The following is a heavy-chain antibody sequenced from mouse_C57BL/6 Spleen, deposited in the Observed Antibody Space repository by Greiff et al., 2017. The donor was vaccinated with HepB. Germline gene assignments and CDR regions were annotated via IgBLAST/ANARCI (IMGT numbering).Heavy chain of an antibody. Sequence: QVQLQQSGPELVKPGASVKISCKASGYAFSSSWMNWVKQRPGKGLEWIGRIYPGDGDTNYNGKFKGKATLTADKSSSTAYMPLSSLTSEDSAVYFCAICGGYYPLYWYFDVWGTGTTVTVSS. D-gene: IGHD1-1*02. CDR1: GYAFSSSW. CDR3: AICGGYYPLYWYFDV. J-gene: IGHJ1*03. CDR2: IYPGDGDT. V-gene: IGHV1-82*01.